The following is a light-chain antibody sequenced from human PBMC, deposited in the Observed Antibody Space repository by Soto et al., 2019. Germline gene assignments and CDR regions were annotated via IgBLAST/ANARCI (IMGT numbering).Light chain of an antibody. CDR2: DVT. V-gene: IGLV2-11*01. CDR3: CSYAGFYTLV. J-gene: IGLJ3*02. Sequence: QSALTQPRSVSGSPGQSVTISCTGTSSDVGGYNYVSWYQQHPGKAPKFMIYDVTKRPSGVPDRFSGSKSGNTASLTISGLQAEDESEYYCCSYAGFYTLVFGGGTKVTVL. CDR1: SSDVGGYNY.